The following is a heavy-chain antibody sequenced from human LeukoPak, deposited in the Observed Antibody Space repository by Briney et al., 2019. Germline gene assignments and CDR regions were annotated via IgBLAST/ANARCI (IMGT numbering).Heavy chain of an antibody. J-gene: IGHJ5*02. CDR2: IYPTGST. CDR3: ARAYSSSWYWNWFDP. D-gene: IGHD6-13*01. CDR1: GYSISSGYY. Sequence: PSETLSLTCTVSGYSISSGYYWGWIRQPPGKGLEWIGNIYPTGSTYYNPSLKSRVTISVDTSKNQFSLKVSSVSAADTAVYYCARAYSSSWYWNWFDPWGQGTLVAVSS. V-gene: IGHV4-38-2*02.